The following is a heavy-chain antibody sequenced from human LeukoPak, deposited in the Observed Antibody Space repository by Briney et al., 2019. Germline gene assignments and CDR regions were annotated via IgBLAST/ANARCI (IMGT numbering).Heavy chain of an antibody. V-gene: IGHV4-34*01. CDR3: ARGAKYYYGSGSYHFDY. CDR2: INHSGST. Sequence: SETLSLTCAVYGGSFSGYYWSWIRQPPGKGLEWIGEINHSGSTNYNPSLKSRVTISVDTSKNQFSLKLSSVTAADTAVYYRARGAKYYYGSGSYHFDYWGRGTLVTVSS. CDR1: GGSFSGYY. J-gene: IGHJ4*02. D-gene: IGHD3-10*01.